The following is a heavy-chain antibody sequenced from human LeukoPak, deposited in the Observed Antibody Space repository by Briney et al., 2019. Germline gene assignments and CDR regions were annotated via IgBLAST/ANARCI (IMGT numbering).Heavy chain of an antibody. CDR2: IYFSETT. CDR3: SVYEYGDHFT. V-gene: IGHV4-59*11. CDR1: GAPLKSHY. J-gene: IGHJ4*02. Sequence: TSETLSLTCSVSGAPLKSHYWTWIRQSPGKGLEWIGHIYFSETTKYNPSLKSRASISADISKNQFSLNLRSVTAADTAVYCVSVYEYGDHFTWGRGTQVLVSS. D-gene: IGHD4-17*01.